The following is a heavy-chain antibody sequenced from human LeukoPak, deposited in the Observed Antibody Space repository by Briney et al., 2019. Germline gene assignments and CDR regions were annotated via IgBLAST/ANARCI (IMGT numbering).Heavy chain of an antibody. D-gene: IGHD3-9*01. V-gene: IGHV3-48*03. CDR3: ARASYDILTGYFDY. Sequence: PGGPLRLSCAASGFTFSSYEMNWVRQAPGKGLEWISYISSAGTTKIYADSVKGRFTISRDNAKNSLSLQMNSLRAEDTAVYYCARASYDILTGYFDYWGQGTLVTVSS. CDR2: ISSAGTTK. CDR1: GFTFSSYE. J-gene: IGHJ4*02.